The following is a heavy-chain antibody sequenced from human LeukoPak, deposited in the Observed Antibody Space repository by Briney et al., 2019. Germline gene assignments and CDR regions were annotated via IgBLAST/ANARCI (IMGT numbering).Heavy chain of an antibody. CDR3: ARDLVVRGRWSWFDP. CDR1: GFTFVSYE. D-gene: IGHD3-10*01. J-gene: IGHJ5*02. CDR2: ISSSGSTI. V-gene: IGHV3-48*03. Sequence: PGGSLRLSCEASGFTFVSYEMNWVRQAPGKGLEWVSYISSSGSTIYYAESVQGRFTISRDNAKNSLFLQMNSLRAEDTAVYYCARDLVVRGRWSWFDPWGQGTLVTVSS.